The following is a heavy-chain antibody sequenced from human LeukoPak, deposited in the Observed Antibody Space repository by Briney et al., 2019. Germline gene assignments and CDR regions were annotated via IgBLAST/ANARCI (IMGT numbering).Heavy chain of an antibody. Sequence: GGSLRLSCAASGFNFANHAMSWVRQTPGKGLEFVSGIYENGGTTYYADSVKGRFSISRDNSKNTLYLQMDSLRGEDTAVYYCAKDFRIGYSAHFDYWGQGALVTVSS. CDR3: AKDFRIGYSAHFDY. D-gene: IGHD2-21*01. CDR1: GFNFANHA. J-gene: IGHJ4*02. V-gene: IGHV3-23*01. CDR2: IYENGGTT.